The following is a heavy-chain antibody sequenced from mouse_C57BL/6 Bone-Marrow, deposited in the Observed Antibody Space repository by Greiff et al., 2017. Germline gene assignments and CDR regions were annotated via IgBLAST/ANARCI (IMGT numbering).Heavy chain of an antibody. CDR1: GYTFTSYW. V-gene: IGHV1-59*01. CDR3: ARVYYGYDGDY. J-gene: IGHJ2*01. D-gene: IGHD2-2*01. Sequence: QVQLKESGAELVRPGTSVKLSCKASGYTFTSYWMHWVKQRPGQGLEWIGVIDPSDSYTNYNQKFKGKATLTVDTSSSTAYMQLSSLTSEDSAVYYCARVYYGYDGDYWGQGTTLTVSS. CDR2: IDPSDSYT.